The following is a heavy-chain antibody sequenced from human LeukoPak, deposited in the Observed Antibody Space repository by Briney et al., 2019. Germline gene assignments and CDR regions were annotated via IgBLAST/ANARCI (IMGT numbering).Heavy chain of an antibody. J-gene: IGHJ4*02. V-gene: IGHV4-39*01. CDR2: IYYSRST. CDR3: ARHPTHCSGGSCLDY. D-gene: IGHD2-15*01. Sequence: SETLSLTCTVSGGSISSSSYSWGWIRHPPGKGLEWIGSIYYSRSTYYNPSLKSRVTISVDTSKNQFSLKLSSVTAADTAVYYCARHPTHCSGGSCLDYWGQGTLVTVSS. CDR1: GGSISSSSYS.